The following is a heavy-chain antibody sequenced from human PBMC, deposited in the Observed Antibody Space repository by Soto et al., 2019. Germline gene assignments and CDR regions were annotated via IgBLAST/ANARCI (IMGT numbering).Heavy chain of an antibody. V-gene: IGHV1-24*01. J-gene: IGHJ5*02. CDR1: GYTLTELS. CDR2: FDPEDGET. Sequence: ASLKVSCKVSGYTLTELSMHWVRQAPGKGLEWMGGFDPEDGETIYAQKFQGRVTMTEDTSTDTAYMELSSLRSEDTAVYYCAFSYDSSGSLNWFDPWGQGTLVTVSS. D-gene: IGHD3-22*01. CDR3: AFSYDSSGSLNWFDP.